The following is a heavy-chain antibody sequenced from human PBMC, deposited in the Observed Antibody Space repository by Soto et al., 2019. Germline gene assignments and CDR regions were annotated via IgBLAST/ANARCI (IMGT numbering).Heavy chain of an antibody. V-gene: IGHV1-18*01. D-gene: IGHD4-17*01. J-gene: IGHJ4*02. CDR1: GYTFTSYG. Sequence: QVQLVQSGAEVKKPGASVKVSCKASGYTFTSYGISWVRQAPGQGLEWMGWISAYNGNTNYAQKLQGRVTMTTDTSTRTAYMELRSLISDDTAVYYCARAPTVTPSGDYWGQVTLVTVSS. CDR3: ARAPTVTPSGDY. CDR2: ISAYNGNT.